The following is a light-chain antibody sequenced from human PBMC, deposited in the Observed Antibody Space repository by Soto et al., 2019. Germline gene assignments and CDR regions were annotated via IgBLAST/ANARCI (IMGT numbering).Light chain of an antibody. J-gene: IGKJ4*01. V-gene: IGKV3-15*01. CDR3: QQYNNWPALT. CDR1: QSVSSN. CDR2: GAS. Sequence: EIVMTQSPATLSVSPGERANLSCRASQSVSSNLAWYQQKPGQAPRLLIYGASTRATGIPARFSGSGSGTEFTLTISSLQSEDFAVYYCQQYNNWPALTFRGGTKGDIK.